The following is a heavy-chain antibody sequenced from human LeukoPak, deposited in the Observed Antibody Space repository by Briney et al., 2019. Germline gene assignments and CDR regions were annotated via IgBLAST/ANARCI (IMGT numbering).Heavy chain of an antibody. J-gene: IGHJ4*02. Sequence: PGGSLRLSCAASGFTFSSYGMHWVRQAPGKGLEWVAVIWYDGSNKYYADSVKGRFTISKDNSKNTLYLQMNSLRAEDTAVYYCARDGGVGATTPFDYWGQGTLVTVSS. V-gene: IGHV3-33*01. CDR3: ARDGGVGATTPFDY. CDR1: GFTFSSYG. D-gene: IGHD1-26*01. CDR2: IWYDGSNK.